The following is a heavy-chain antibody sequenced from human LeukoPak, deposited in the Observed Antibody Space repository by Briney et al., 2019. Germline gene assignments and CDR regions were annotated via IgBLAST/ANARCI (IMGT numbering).Heavy chain of an antibody. Sequence: SETLSLTCAVYGESLNYYYWSWIRHSPGKGLEWIGDIFDGKTNNYNPSLKSRVTISAATSSQQFSLNLKSVTAADTAVYFCASGAWAARLNAWAQGALVIVSS. CDR2: IFDGKTN. CDR3: ASGAWAARLNA. V-gene: IGHV4-34*12. D-gene: IGHD1-1*01. CDR1: GESLNYYY. J-gene: IGHJ4*02.